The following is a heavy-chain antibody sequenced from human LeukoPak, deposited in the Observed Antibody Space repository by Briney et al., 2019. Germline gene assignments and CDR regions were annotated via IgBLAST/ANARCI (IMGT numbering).Heavy chain of an antibody. CDR3: ARVHCSSTSCYLDY. D-gene: IGHD2-2*01. J-gene: IGHJ4*02. CDR1: GFTFSSYS. V-gene: IGHV3-48*01. CDR2: ISSSSSTI. Sequence: GGSLRLSCAASGFTFSSYSMNWVRQAPGKGLEWVSYISSSSSTIYYADSVKGRFTISRDNAKNSLYLQMNSLRAEDTAVYYCARVHCSSTSCYLDYCGQGTLVTVSS.